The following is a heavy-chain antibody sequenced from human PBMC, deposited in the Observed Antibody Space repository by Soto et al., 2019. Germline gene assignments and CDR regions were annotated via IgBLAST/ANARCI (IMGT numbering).Heavy chain of an antibody. V-gene: IGHV3-21*01. CDR2: ISSSGYI. J-gene: IGHJ6*02. CDR3: ARDCSGGSCYPGMDV. D-gene: IGHD2-15*01. Sequence: GGSLRLSCAASGFNFNSYTINWVRQAPGKRLEWLSSISSSGYIFSTDSVRGRFTISRDSAKNLVYLQINSLRAEDTAVYFCARDCSGGSCYPGMDVWGQGITVTVS. CDR1: GFNFNSYT.